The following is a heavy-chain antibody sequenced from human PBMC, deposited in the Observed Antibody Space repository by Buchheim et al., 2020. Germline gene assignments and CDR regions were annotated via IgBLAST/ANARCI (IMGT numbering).Heavy chain of an antibody. CDR2: IWYDGSNK. D-gene: IGHD4-17*01. J-gene: IGHJ4*02. Sequence: QVQLVESGGGVVQPGRSLRLSCAASGFTSSSYCMHWVRQAPGKGLEWVAAIWYDGSNKYYADSVKGRFTISRDNSKNTLYLQMNSLRAEDTAVYYCARSVGTVTDYYYFNYWGQGTL. CDR3: ARSVGTVTDYYYFNY. V-gene: IGHV3-33*01. CDR1: GFTSSSYC.